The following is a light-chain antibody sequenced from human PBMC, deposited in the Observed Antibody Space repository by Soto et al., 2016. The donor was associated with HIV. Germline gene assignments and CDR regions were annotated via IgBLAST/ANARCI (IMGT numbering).Light chain of an antibody. Sequence: SYVLTQPPSVSVAPGKTASITCGGNNIGTKNVHWYKQKPGQAPAVVFYDDSDRPSGIPERFSGSKSGNKATLTISRVEAGDEADYYCQVWDSSSDHYVFGTGTEVTV. CDR2: DDS. CDR3: QVWDSSSDHYV. V-gene: IGLV3-21*03. CDR1: NIGTKN. J-gene: IGLJ1*01.